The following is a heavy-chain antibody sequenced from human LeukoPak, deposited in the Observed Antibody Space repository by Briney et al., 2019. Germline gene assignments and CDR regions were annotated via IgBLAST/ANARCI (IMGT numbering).Heavy chain of an antibody. J-gene: IGHJ4*02. CDR2: IDYSGST. V-gene: IGHV4-59*01. D-gene: IGHD6-13*01. Sequence: SETLSLTRAISGGSISSYYWTWIRQSPVRGLEWMGQIDYSGSTTYKPSLESRVSMSIDMSRRQFSLTLTSVTAADTAVYFCATSGTWSSIDFWGQGTLVTVSS. CDR3: ATSGTWSSIDF. CDR1: GGSISSYY.